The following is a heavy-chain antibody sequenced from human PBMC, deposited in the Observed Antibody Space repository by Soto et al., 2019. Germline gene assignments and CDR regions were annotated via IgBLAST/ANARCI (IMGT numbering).Heavy chain of an antibody. CDR2: IYYSGST. V-gene: IGHV4-59*01. CDR1: GCSISSYY. J-gene: IGHJ5*02. CDR3: ARPHGGSSGWDNWFDP. Sequence: PSETLSLTCTVPGCSISSYYWSWIRKPPGKGLEWIGYIYYSGSTNYNPSLKSRVTISVDTSKNQFSLKLSSVTAADTAVYYCARPHGGSSGWDNWFDPWGQGTLVTVS. D-gene: IGHD6-25*01.